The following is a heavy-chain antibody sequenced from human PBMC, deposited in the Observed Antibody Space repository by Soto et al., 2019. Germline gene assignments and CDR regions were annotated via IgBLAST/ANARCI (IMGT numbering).Heavy chain of an antibody. CDR2: INRLGGST. CDR3: ARGGNNWNDASSSN. J-gene: IGHJ4*02. Sequence: QVQLVQSGAEVKKPGASVKISCKASGYTFTTYYMHWVRQAPGQGLVWMGTINRLGGSTNYAQKFQGRVTMTTDTPTSTIYMESSSLRSDDTAVYYCARGGNNWNDASSSNWCQGTLVSASS. V-gene: IGHV1-46*03. D-gene: IGHD1-1*01. CDR1: GYTFTTYY.